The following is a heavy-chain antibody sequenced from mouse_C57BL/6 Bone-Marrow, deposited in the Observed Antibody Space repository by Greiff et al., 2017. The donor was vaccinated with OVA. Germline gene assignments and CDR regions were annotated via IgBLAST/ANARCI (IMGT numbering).Heavy chain of an antibody. CDR3: ARGVTNVC. V-gene: IGHV1-26*01. D-gene: IGHD2-2*01. Sequence: EVQLQQSGPELVKPGASVKISCTASGYTFTDYYMNWVKQSHGKSLEWIGDINPNNGGTSYNQQFKGKATFTVDKSSRTAYMERRSLTSEDSAVYYCARGVTNVCWGQGTTLTVSS. CDR1: GYTFTDYY. CDR2: INPNNGGT. J-gene: IGHJ2*01.